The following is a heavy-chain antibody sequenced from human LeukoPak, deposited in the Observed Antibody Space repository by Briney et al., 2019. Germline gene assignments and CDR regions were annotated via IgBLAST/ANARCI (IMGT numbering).Heavy chain of an antibody. D-gene: IGHD2-15*01. Sequence: SQTLTLTCTVSGGSISSGSYYWSWIRQPAGKGLEWIGNVFYSGSTYCNPSLKGRVTISVDTSQNHFSPKLSSVTAADTAVYYCLVVVAASQRSFHYWGQGTLVTVSS. J-gene: IGHJ4*02. CDR1: GGSISSGSYY. CDR2: VFYSGST. CDR3: LVVVAASQRSFHY. V-gene: IGHV4-61*09.